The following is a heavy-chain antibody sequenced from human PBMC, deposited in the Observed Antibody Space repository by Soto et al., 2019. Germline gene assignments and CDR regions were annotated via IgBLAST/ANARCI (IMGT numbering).Heavy chain of an antibody. CDR3: ASDLMAYYYDSSGYYNDH. J-gene: IGHJ5*02. CDR1: GGSISGGDYY. CDR2: IYHSGST. V-gene: IGHV4-30-4*01. D-gene: IGHD3-22*01. Sequence: SETLSLTCTVSGGSISGGDYYWSWIRQPPGKGLEWIGYIYHSGSTYYNPSLKSRVTISVDTSKNQFSLKLRSVTAADTAVYYWASDLMAYYYDSSGYYNDHWGQGTLVTVSS.